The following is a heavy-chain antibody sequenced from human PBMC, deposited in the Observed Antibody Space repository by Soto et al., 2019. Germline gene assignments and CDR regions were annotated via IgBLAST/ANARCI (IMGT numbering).Heavy chain of an antibody. CDR1: GFTFSNAW. Sequence: GGSLRLSCAASGFTFSNAWMNWVRQAPGKGLEWVGRIKSKTDGGTTDYAAPVKGRFTISRDDSKNTLYLQMNSLKTEDTAVYYCTTVGAAAGTEPSRPYYYYYYGMDVWGQGTTVTVSS. J-gene: IGHJ6*02. V-gene: IGHV3-15*07. CDR3: TTVGAAAGTEPSRPYYYYYYGMDV. D-gene: IGHD6-13*01. CDR2: IKSKTDGGTT.